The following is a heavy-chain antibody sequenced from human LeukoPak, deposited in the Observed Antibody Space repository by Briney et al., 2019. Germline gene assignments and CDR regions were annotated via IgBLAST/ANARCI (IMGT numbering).Heavy chain of an antibody. CDR3: ARGACSSTSCYIAY. CDR2: ISSSSNYI. D-gene: IGHD2-2*02. V-gene: IGHV3-21*01. Sequence: GRSLRLSCAASGFTFSSYSMNWVRQAPRKGLEWVSSISSSSNYIYYADSVKGRFTICRDNAKNSLYLRMNSVRAEDTAVYYCARGACSSTSCYIAYWGQGTLVTDSS. J-gene: IGHJ4*02. CDR1: GFTFSSYS.